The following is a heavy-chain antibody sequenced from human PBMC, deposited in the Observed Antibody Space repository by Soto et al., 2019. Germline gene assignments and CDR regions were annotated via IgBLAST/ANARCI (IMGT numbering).Heavy chain of an antibody. CDR2: ISSSSSYI. J-gene: IGHJ6*02. D-gene: IGHD3-3*01. Sequence: GVLRLSCAASGFTFSSYSMNWVRQAPGKGLEWVSSISSSSSYIYYADSVKGRFTISRDNAKNSLYLQMNSLRAEDTAVYYCARDCYDFWSGYPTGYGMDVWGQGTTVTVSS. V-gene: IGHV3-21*01. CDR3: ARDCYDFWSGYPTGYGMDV. CDR1: GFTFSSYS.